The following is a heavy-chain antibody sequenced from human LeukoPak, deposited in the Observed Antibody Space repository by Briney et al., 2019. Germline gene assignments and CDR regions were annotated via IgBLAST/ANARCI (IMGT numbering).Heavy chain of an antibody. Sequence: PGGSLRLSCAASGFTFSSYSMNWVRQAPGKGLEWVSSISSSSSYIYYADSVKGRFTISRDNAKNSLYLQMNSLRAEDTAVYYCARDRLGLAARSPYYYYYYMDVWGKGTTVTVSS. V-gene: IGHV3-21*01. CDR1: GFTFSSYS. CDR2: ISSSSSYI. J-gene: IGHJ6*03. D-gene: IGHD6-6*01. CDR3: ARDRLGLAARSPYYYYYYMDV.